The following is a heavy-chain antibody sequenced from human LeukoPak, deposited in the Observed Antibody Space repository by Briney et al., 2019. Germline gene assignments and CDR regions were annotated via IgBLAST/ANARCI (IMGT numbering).Heavy chain of an antibody. D-gene: IGHD3-10*01. V-gene: IGHV3-53*05. CDR3: AKSELRFGVHWYFDL. CDR2: IYSGGST. J-gene: IGHJ2*01. CDR1: GFTVSSNY. Sequence: GGSLRLSCAASGFTVSSNYMSWVRQAPGKGLEWVSVIYSGGSTYYADSVKGRFTIPRDNSKDTLFLQMNSLRPGDTAMYFCAKSELRFGVHWYFDLWGRGTLVTVSS.